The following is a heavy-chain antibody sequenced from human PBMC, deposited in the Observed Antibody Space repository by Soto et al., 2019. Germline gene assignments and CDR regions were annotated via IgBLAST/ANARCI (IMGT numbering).Heavy chain of an antibody. CDR3: ARDLQIGSHQHFDL. CDR1: GFTFGTYG. Sequence: QVQVVESGGGVVQPGRSLKLSCVASGFTFGTYGMHWVRQTPGRGLEWVAFIWYDGSNAVFADFVQGRLTYSRDNSKNTMSLQMDSLRGDDTAVYYCARDLQIGSHQHFDLWGQGTLVTVSS. V-gene: IGHV3-33*01. D-gene: IGHD5-12*01. J-gene: IGHJ4*02. CDR2: IWYDGSNA.